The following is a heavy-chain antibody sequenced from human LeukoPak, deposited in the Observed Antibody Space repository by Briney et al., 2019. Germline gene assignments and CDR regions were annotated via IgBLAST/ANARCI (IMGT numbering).Heavy chain of an antibody. Sequence: GGSLRLSCAASGFTFSSYSMNWVRQAPGKGLEWVSYISSSSSTIYYADSVKGRFTISRDNAKNSLYLQMNSLRAEDTAVYYCARIGDDYGDYYFDYWGQGTLVTVFS. CDR2: ISSSSSTI. CDR3: ARIGDDYGDYYFDY. CDR1: GFTFSSYS. V-gene: IGHV3-48*01. D-gene: IGHD4-17*01. J-gene: IGHJ4*02.